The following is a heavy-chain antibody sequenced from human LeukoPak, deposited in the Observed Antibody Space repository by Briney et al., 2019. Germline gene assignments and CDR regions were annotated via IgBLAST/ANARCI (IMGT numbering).Heavy chain of an antibody. V-gene: IGHV3-21*01. D-gene: IGHD4-23*01. CDR2: ISSSSGDI. CDR3: VRDYGGSSGAFDL. Sequence: GGSLRLSCRASVFIFSSYALNWVRRAPGQGLEWVSSISSSSGDIYYTDSVKGRFTISRDNARKSLYLQMNSLRVEDTAVYYCVRDYGGSSGAFDLWGQGTMVTVSS. CDR1: VFIFSSYA. J-gene: IGHJ3*01.